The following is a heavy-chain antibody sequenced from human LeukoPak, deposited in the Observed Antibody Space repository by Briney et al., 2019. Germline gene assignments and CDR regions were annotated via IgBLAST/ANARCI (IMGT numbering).Heavy chain of an antibody. D-gene: IGHD3-3*01. CDR3: AREGSSVLRFLEWLPPGYYYGMDV. J-gene: IGHJ6*02. CDR2: ISYDGSNK. V-gene: IGHV3-30-3*01. CDR1: GFTFSSYA. Sequence: GGSLRLSCAASGFTFSSYAMHWVRQAPGKGLEWVAVISYDGSNKYYADSVKGRFTISRDNSKNTLYLQMNSLRAEDTAVYYCAREGSSVLRFLEWLPPGYYYGMDVWGQGTTVTVSS.